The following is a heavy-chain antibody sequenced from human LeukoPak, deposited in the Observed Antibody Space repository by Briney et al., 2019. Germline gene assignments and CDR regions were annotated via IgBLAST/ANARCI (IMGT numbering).Heavy chain of an antibody. Sequence: ASVKVSCKVSRYTLTELSMHWVRQAPGKGLEWMGGFDPEDGETIYAQKFQGRVTMTEDTSTDTAYMELSSLRSEDTAVYYCATAIRIRYQWELNPFDYWGQGTLVTVSS. CDR3: ATAIRIRYQWELNPFDY. CDR2: FDPEDGET. CDR1: RYTLTELS. V-gene: IGHV1-24*01. J-gene: IGHJ4*02. D-gene: IGHD1-26*01.